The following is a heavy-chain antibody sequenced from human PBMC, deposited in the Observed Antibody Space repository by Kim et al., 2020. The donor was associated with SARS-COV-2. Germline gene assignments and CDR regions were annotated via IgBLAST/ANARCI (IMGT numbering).Heavy chain of an antibody. CDR2: IWYNGSSK. Sequence: GGSLRLSCAASGFTFSSYGMHWVRQAPGKGLEWVAVIWYNGSSKYYEDSVKGRFTISRDNSKNTVYLQMNSLRAEDTAVYYCARDREGYRYVSYGKDVWG. CDR3: ARDREGYRYVSYGKDV. V-gene: IGHV3-33*01. D-gene: IGHD5-18*01. J-gene: IGHJ6*01. CDR1: GFTFSSYG.